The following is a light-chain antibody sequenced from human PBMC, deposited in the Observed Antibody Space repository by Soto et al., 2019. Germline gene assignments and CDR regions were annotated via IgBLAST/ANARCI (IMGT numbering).Light chain of an antibody. CDR3: MQNIEIPWT. J-gene: IGKJ1*01. V-gene: IGKV2D-29*01. CDR1: QSLLHSDGKTF. CDR2: EVS. Sequence: EIVMTQSPLSLSVTPGQPASISCRSSQSLLHSDGKTFLYWYVQKSGQPPQLLIYEVSNRFSGVSDRFTGSGSGTDFTLRISRVEAEDVGVYYCMQNIEIPWTFGQGTKVEIK.